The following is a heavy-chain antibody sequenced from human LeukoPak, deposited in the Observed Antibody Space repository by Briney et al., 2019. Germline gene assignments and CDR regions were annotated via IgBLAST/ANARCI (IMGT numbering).Heavy chain of an antibody. J-gene: IGHJ4*02. D-gene: IGHD3-10*01. V-gene: IGHV4-4*02. CDR2: IHHSGTT. Sequence: SGTLPLTCAVSGDSISSSYWWSWVRQPPGKGLEWIGEIHHSGTTNYNPSLKSRVTISVDKSKNQFSLKLSSVTAADTAVYYCARGRMVRGVIDYWGQGTLVTVSS. CDR3: ARGRMVRGVIDY. CDR1: GDSISSSYW.